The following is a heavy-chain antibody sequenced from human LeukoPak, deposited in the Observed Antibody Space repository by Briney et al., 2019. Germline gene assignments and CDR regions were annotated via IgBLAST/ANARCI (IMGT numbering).Heavy chain of an antibody. V-gene: IGHV3-11*04. CDR3: ARDHYDFWSGYHNWFDP. J-gene: IGHJ5*02. CDR2: ISSSGSTI. Sequence: GGSLRLSCAASGFTFSDYYMSWLRQAPGKGLEGVSYISSSGSTIYYADSVKGRFTISRDNAKNSLYLQMNRLRAEDTAVYYCARDHYDFWSGYHNWFDPWGQGTLVTVSS. CDR1: GFTFSDYY. D-gene: IGHD3-3*01.